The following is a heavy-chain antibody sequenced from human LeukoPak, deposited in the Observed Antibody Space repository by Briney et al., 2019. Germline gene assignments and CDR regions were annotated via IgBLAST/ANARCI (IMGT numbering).Heavy chain of an antibody. V-gene: IGHV3-7*01. CDR1: GFTSSSHW. J-gene: IGHJ5*02. CDR2: IKPDGSEE. CDR3: ATGGHYSGS. Sequence: GGSLRLSCEASGFTSSSHWMSWVRQAPGKRLEWVATIKPDGSEENYVDSVKGRFTISRDNAKNSLHLQMNSLRAEDTAMYYCATGGHYSGSWGQGSLVTVSS. D-gene: IGHD3-3*01.